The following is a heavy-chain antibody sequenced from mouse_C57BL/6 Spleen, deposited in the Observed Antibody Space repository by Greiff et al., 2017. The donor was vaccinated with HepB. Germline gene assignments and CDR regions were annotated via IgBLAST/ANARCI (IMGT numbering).Heavy chain of an antibody. Sequence: EVQLMESEGGLVQPGSSMKLSCTASGFTFSDYYMAWVRQVPEKGLEWVANINYDGSSTYYLDSLKSRFIISRDNAKNILYLQMSSLKSEDTATYYGARGLGRYYFDYWGQGTTLTVSS. CDR2: INYDGSST. V-gene: IGHV5-16*01. CDR1: GFTFSDYY. CDR3: ARGLGRYYFDY. J-gene: IGHJ2*01. D-gene: IGHD4-1*01.